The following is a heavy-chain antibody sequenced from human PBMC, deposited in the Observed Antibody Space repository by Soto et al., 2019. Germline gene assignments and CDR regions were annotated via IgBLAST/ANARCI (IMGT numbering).Heavy chain of an antibody. CDR2: IYYSGST. J-gene: IGHJ5*02. Sequence: PSETLSLTCTVSGGSISSSSYYWVLIRQPPGKGLEWIGSIYYSGSTYYNPSLKSRVTISVDTSKNQFSLKLSSVTAADTAVYYCARHGGYCSSTSCYGDNWFDPWGQGTLVTVPQ. CDR3: ARHGGYCSSTSCYGDNWFDP. CDR1: GGSISSSSYY. D-gene: IGHD2-2*01. V-gene: IGHV4-39*01.